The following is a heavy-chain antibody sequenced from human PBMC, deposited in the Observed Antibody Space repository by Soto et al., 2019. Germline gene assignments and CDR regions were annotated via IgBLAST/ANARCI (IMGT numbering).Heavy chain of an antibody. Sequence: GGSLRLSCAASGFTFSNAWMSWVRQAPGKXLEWVGRIESKIDGGTTVYAAPVKGRFTISRDASKNLLYLQMNSLKTDDTAVYFCTTYRCGGDCYSSRPFDYWGQGTLVTVS. CDR2: IESKIDGGTT. CDR1: GFTFSNAW. CDR3: TTYRCGGDCYSSRPFDY. V-gene: IGHV3-15*04. D-gene: IGHD2-21*02. J-gene: IGHJ4*02.